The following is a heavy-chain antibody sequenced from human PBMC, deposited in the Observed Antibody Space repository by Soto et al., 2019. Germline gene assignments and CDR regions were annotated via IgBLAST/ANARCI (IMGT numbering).Heavy chain of an antibody. CDR2: ISAYNGNT. CDR1: VYTFTSYG. J-gene: IGHJ4*02. Sequence: GASVKVSCKASVYTFTSYGISWVRQAPGQGLEWMGWISAYNGNTNYAQKLQGRVTMTTDTSTSTAYMELRSLRSDDTAVYYCARLWAGYYYDSSGYYPYYFDYWGQGTLVTVSS. D-gene: IGHD3-22*01. CDR3: ARLWAGYYYDSSGYYPYYFDY. V-gene: IGHV1-18*04.